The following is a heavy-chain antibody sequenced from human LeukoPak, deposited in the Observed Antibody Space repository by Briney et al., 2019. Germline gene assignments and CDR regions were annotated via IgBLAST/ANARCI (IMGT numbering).Heavy chain of an antibody. J-gene: IGHJ4*02. CDR2: IKQDGSEK. Sequence: TGGSLRLSCAASGFTFNTYWMGWVRQAPGKGLEWVANIKQDGSEKYYVDSVTGRFTISRDNAKNSLYLQMNSLRAEDTAVYYCAKGDRSGSYSSVWGQGTLVTVSS. CDR3: AKGDRSGSYSSV. V-gene: IGHV3-7*03. D-gene: IGHD1-26*01. CDR1: GFTFNTYW.